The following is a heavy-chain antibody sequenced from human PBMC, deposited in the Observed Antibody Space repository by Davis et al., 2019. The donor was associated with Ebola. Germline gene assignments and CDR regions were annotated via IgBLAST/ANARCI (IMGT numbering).Heavy chain of an antibody. CDR2: INHSGST. CDR3: ARGRVLRFLECSRYYGMDV. J-gene: IGHJ6*02. V-gene: IGHV4-34*01. CDR1: GGSFSGYY. Sequence: PSETLSLTCAVYGGSFSGYYWSWIRQPPGKGLEWIGEINHSGSTNYNPSLKSRVTISVDTSKNQFSLKLSSVTAADTAVYYCARGRVLRFLECSRYYGMDVWGQGTTVTVS. D-gene: IGHD3-3*01.